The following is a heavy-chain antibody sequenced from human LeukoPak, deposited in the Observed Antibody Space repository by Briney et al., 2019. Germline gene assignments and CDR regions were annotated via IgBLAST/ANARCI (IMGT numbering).Heavy chain of an antibody. J-gene: IGHJ4*02. CDR1: GGTFSSYA. V-gene: IGHV1-69*13. CDR2: IIPIFGTA. D-gene: IGHD2-2*02. CDR3: ASHYCSSTSCYNTFDY. Sequence: SVKVSCKASGGTFSSYAISWVRQAPGQGLEWMGGIIPIFGTANYAQKFQGRVTITADESTSTAYMELSSLRSEDTAVYYCASHYCSSTSCYNTFDYWGQGTLVTVSS.